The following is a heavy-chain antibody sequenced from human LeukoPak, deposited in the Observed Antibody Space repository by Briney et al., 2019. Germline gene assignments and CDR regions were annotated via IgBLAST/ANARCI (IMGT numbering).Heavy chain of an antibody. D-gene: IGHD4-23*01. J-gene: IGHJ4*02. V-gene: IGHV3-7*01. CDR1: GFTFNMHW. CDR2: IKKDGSEK. Sequence: GGSLRLSCAASGFTFNMHWMTWVRQAPGKWLESVAYIKKDGSEKYYVDSVKGRFTISRDNAKNSLYLQMNSLGAEDTAVYYCARDAGYGGNSDYWGQGTLVTVSS. CDR3: ARDAGYGGNSDY.